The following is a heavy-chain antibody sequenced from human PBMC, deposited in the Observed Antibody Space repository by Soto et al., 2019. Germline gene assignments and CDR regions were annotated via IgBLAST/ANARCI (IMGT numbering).Heavy chain of an antibody. D-gene: IGHD2-2*01. CDR1: GGTFGSYA. CDR2: IIPIPGTA. CDR3: ARSQGSSTSLEIYYYYYYGMDV. J-gene: IGHJ6*02. V-gene: IGHV1-69*01. Sequence: QVQLVQSGAEVKKPGSLVKVSCKASGGTFGSYASSWVRQAPGQGLEWMGGIIPIPGTANYAQKFQGRVTIAADESTSTAYMELSSLRSEDTAVYYCARSQGSSTSLEIYYYYYYGMDVWGQGTTVTVSS.